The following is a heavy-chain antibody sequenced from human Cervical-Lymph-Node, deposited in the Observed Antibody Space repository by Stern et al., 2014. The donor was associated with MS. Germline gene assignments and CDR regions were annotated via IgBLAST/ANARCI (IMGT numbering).Heavy chain of an antibody. V-gene: IGHV1-24*01. D-gene: IGHD2-21*02. CDR3: ATHRGRVTYYYGMDV. J-gene: IGHJ6*02. CDR2: FDPEHGET. CDR1: GYTLSEIS. Sequence: QVQLVQSGAEVKKPGASVKVSCKVSGYTLSEISMHWVRQAPGQGLEWMGGFDPEHGETRYAQKFQGRVTMAEGRSTATAYMELSSLRSEDAAVYYCATHRGRVTYYYGMDVWGQGTTVTVSS.